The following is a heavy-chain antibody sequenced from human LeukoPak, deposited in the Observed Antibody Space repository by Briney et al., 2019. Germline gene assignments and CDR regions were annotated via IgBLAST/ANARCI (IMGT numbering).Heavy chain of an antibody. V-gene: IGHV3-23*01. CDR3: ANLIIGYWYFDF. Sequence: PGGSLRLSCAAYSFTVSSYAMSWVRQAPGKGLEWVSAISGSGSNTFYADSVKGRFTISRDNSKRTLYLQMSSLRAEDTAVYYCANLIIGYWYFDFWGRGTLVTVSS. J-gene: IGHJ2*01. CDR2: ISGSGSNT. CDR1: SFTVSSYA.